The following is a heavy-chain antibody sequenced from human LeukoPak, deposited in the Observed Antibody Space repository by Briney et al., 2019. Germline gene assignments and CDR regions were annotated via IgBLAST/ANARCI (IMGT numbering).Heavy chain of an antibody. CDR2: ISGSGGST. Sequence: PGGSLRLSCAASGFTFSSYAMSWVRQAPGKGLEWVSAISGSGGSTYYADSVKGRFTISRDNSKNTLYLQMNSLRAEDTAVYYCARDRIAVAATHYSYYMDVWGKGTTVTVSS. CDR1: GFTFSSYA. V-gene: IGHV3-23*01. J-gene: IGHJ6*03. CDR3: ARDRIAVAATHYSYYMDV. D-gene: IGHD6-19*01.